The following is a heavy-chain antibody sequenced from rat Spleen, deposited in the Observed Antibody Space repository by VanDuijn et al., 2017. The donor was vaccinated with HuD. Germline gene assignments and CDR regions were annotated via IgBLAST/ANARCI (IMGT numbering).Heavy chain of an antibody. J-gene: IGHJ3*01. Sequence: EVQLVESGGGLVQPGRSLILSCAASGFTFSDYYMAWVRQAPKKGLEWVASISYEGTSTYYGDSVKGRFTISRDNAENTVYLQMNSLRSEDTATYYRAKGFAYWGQGTLVTVSS. CDR2: ISYEGTST. CDR1: GFTFSDYY. V-gene: IGHV5-22*01. CDR3: AKGFAY.